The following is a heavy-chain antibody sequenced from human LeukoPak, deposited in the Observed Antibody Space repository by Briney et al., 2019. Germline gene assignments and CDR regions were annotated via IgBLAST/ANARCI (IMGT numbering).Heavy chain of an antibody. CDR3: ARDQGGHDY. CDR2: INPDSGVT. Sequence: GASVKVSCKASGYTFTGFYMHWVRQAPGQGLQWMGWINPDSGVTDYAQEFQGRVTMTRDTSISTLFMGLNNLRSDDTAMYYCARDQGGHDYWGQGTLVTVSS. CDR1: GYTFTGFY. J-gene: IGHJ4*02. D-gene: IGHD2-15*01. V-gene: IGHV1-2*02.